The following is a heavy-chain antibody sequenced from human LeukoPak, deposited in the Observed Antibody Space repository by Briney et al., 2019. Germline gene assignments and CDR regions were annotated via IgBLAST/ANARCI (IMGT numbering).Heavy chain of an antibody. J-gene: IGHJ6*03. CDR1: GFTFSDYY. Sequence: PGGSLRLSCAASGFTFSDYYMSWIRQAPGKGLEWVSYISSSDSTIYYADSVKGRFTISRDNAKNSLYLQMNSLRAEDTAVYYCARFRSSVSSGWYLYYYYMDVWGKGTTVTVSS. D-gene: IGHD6-19*01. V-gene: IGHV3-11*04. CDR3: ARFRSSVSSGWYLYYYYMDV. CDR2: ISSSDSTI.